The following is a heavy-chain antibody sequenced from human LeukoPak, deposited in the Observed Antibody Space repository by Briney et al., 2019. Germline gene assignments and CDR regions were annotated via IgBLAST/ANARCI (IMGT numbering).Heavy chain of an antibody. CDR3: AKDHPRLWFDRGAGYFDY. Sequence: PGGSLRLSCAASGFPFINYGIHWVRQAPGKGLEWVAFIKYDGTKTYYADSVQGRFTISRDNSKNTLYLQMNSLRPEDTAVYYCAKDHPRLWFDRGAGYFDYWGQGTLVTVSS. CDR1: GFPFINYG. V-gene: IGHV3-30*02. CDR2: IKYDGTKT. J-gene: IGHJ4*02. D-gene: IGHD3-10*01.